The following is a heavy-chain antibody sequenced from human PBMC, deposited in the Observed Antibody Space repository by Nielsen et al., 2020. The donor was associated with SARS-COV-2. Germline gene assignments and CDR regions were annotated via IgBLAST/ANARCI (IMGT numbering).Heavy chain of an antibody. Sequence: GESLKISCAASGFTFNIYAMAWVRRAPGRGLQWVTGVSASGGSTYYTDSVKGRFSISRDNSKNTLLLQMYILRVEDTALYYCAKDGVVRGDALDLWGQGTMVTVSS. D-gene: IGHD3-10*01. CDR2: VSASGGST. J-gene: IGHJ3*01. CDR1: GFTFNIYA. CDR3: AKDGVVRGDALDL. V-gene: IGHV3-23*01.